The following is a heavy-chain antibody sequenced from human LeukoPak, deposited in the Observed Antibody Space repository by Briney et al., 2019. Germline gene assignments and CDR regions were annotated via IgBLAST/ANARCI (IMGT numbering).Heavy chain of an antibody. V-gene: IGHV3-74*01. D-gene: IGHD3-22*01. J-gene: IGHJ4*02. CDR2: INSDGSST. CDR1: GFTFSSYW. CDR3: ARGYYFDRSGDPY. Sequence: GGSLRLSCAASGFTFSSYWMHWVRQAPGEGLVWVSRINSDGSSTSYADSVKGRFTISRDNAKNTLYLQMNSLRVEDTAVYYCARGYYFDRSGDPYWGQGTLVTVSS.